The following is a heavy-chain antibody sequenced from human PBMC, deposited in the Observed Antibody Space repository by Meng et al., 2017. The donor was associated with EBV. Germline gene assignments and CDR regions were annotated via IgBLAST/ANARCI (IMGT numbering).Heavy chain of an antibody. CDR2: FLPRLGAP. J-gene: IGHJ4*02. V-gene: IGHV1-69*01. D-gene: IGHD3-10*01. CDR1: GGPFRYYA. Sequence: QGELVQAAAEVKKPVSAVKVSCKTSGGPFRYYAISWVRQAPGQGLEWLGGFLPRLGAPNYAQKFHGRVKITADESTSTHYMALSSLRSEDTAIYYCASESGRGYTPDYWGQGTLVTVSS. CDR3: ASESGRGYTPDY.